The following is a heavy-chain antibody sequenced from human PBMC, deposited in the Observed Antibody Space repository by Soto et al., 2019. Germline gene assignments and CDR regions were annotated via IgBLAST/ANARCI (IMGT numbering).Heavy chain of an antibody. CDR2: VYYGGST. CDR1: GGSISSSSYY. V-gene: IGHV4-39*01. J-gene: IGHJ6*02. Sequence: SEMLCLTCTVCGGSISSSSYYWGWIRQPPGKGLEWIGNVYYGGSTYYNPSLKSRVTISVETSKSQFSLKLSSVTAADTAVYYCAGGDYYHSSGYYFYYYTMDVWGQGTTVTVSS. CDR3: AGGDYYHSSGYYFYYYTMDV. D-gene: IGHD3-22*01.